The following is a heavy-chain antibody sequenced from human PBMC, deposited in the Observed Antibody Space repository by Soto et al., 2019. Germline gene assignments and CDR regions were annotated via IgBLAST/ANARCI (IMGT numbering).Heavy chain of an antibody. J-gene: IGHJ6*03. CDR2: IYYSGST. CDR3: ARTKYCSGGSCYYDYYYYMDV. Sequence: SETLSLTCTVSGGSISSYYWSWIRQPPGKGLEWIGYIYYSGSTNYNPSLKSRVTISVDTSKNQFSLKLSSVTAADTAVYYCARTKYCSGGSCYYDYYYYMDVWGKGTTVTVSS. CDR1: GGSISSYY. V-gene: IGHV4-59*08. D-gene: IGHD2-15*01.